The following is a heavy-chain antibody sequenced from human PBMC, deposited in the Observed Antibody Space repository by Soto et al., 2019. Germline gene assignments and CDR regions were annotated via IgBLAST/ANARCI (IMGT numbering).Heavy chain of an antibody. CDR2: IYYSGST. CDR3: ARHPQVAGLRDYFDY. D-gene: IGHD6-19*01. CDR1: GGSISSSSYY. V-gene: IGHV4-39*01. J-gene: IGHJ4*02. Sequence: SETLSLTCTVSGGSISSSSYYWGWIRQPPGKGLEWIGSIYYSGSTYYNPSLKSRVTISVDTSKNQFSLKLSSVTAADTAVYYCARHPQVAGLRDYFDYWGQGTLVTVSS.